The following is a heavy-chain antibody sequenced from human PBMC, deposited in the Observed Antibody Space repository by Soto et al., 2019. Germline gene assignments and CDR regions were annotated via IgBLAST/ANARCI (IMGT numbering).Heavy chain of an antibody. CDR2: ISSSGNSI. V-gene: IGHV3-11*01. CDR1: GFSFSDYY. D-gene: IGHD4-17*01. Sequence: QEQLVESGGGVVKPGGSLRLSCTASGFSFSDYYMSWIRQAPGKGLECIAYISSSGNSIYYADSVKGRFTVSRDNAKNSLYLHRNSLTAEDTAMYYCVSDDDYGGPNNWFDPWGQGTRVTVSS. CDR3: VSDDDYGGPNNWFDP. J-gene: IGHJ5*02.